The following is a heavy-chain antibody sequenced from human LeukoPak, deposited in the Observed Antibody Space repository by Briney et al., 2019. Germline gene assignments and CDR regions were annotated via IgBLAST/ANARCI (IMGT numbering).Heavy chain of an antibody. CDR2: IYYSGST. Sequence: SETLSLTCAVYGGSFSGYYWSWIRQPPGKGLEWIGYIYYSGSTNYNPSLKSRVTISVDTSKNQFSLKLSSVTAADTAVYYCARERGIAAAGNWFDPWGQGTLVTVSS. V-gene: IGHV4-59*01. J-gene: IGHJ5*02. D-gene: IGHD6-13*01. CDR1: GGSFSGYY. CDR3: ARERGIAAAGNWFDP.